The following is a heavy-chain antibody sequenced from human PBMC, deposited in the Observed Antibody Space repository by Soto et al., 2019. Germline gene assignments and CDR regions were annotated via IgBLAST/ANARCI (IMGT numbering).Heavy chain of an antibody. CDR1: GFTFSSYA. D-gene: IGHD1-7*01. CDR3: EKDFRNFPRGYYYGMDV. J-gene: IGHJ6*02. CDR2: ISGSGGST. V-gene: IGHV3-23*01. Sequence: PGGSLRLSCAASGFTFSSYAMGWVRQAPGKXLEWVSAISGSGGSTYYADSVKGRFTISRDNSKNTLYLQMNSLRAEDTAVYYFEKDFRNFPRGYYYGMDVWGQGPTVTVSS.